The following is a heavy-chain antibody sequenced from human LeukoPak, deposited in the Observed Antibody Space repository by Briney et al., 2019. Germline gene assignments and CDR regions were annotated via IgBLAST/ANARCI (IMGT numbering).Heavy chain of an antibody. CDR2: IYSGGST. J-gene: IGHJ6*02. CDR3: ARQRVTMVRGHGGYYYGMDV. V-gene: IGHV3-53*01. Sequence: GGSLRLSCAASGFTVSSNYMSWVRQAPGKGLEWVSVIYSGGSTYYADSVKGRVTISRDNSKNTLYLQMNSLRAEDTAVYYCARQRVTMVRGHGGYYYGMDVWGQGTTVTVSS. D-gene: IGHD3-10*01. CDR1: GFTVSSNY.